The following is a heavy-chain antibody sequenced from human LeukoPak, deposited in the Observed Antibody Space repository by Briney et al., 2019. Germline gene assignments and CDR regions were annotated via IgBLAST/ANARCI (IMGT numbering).Heavy chain of an antibody. Sequence: GGSLRLSCAASGFTFSSYSMNWVRQAPGKGLEWVSSISSSSSYIYYADSVKGRFTISRDNAKNSLYLQMNSLRAEDTAVYYCARDAYCSGGSYYHFDCWGQGTLVTVSS. D-gene: IGHD2-15*01. V-gene: IGHV3-21*01. J-gene: IGHJ4*02. CDR2: ISSSSSYI. CDR3: ARDAYCSGGSYYHFDC. CDR1: GFTFSSYS.